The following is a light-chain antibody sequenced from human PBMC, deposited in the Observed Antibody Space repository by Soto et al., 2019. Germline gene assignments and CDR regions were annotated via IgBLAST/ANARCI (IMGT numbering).Light chain of an antibody. CDR2: RNH. J-gene: IGLJ2*01. CDR1: RSNIGTYT. Sequence: QSVLTQSPSASGTPGQRVTISCSGSRSNIGTYTVNWYQQLPGTAPTLLIDRNHQRPSGVPDRFSGSKSGTSASLAISGPQSEDEADYYCAAWDDSLRAVVFGGGTKVTVL. CDR3: AAWDDSLRAVV. V-gene: IGLV1-44*01.